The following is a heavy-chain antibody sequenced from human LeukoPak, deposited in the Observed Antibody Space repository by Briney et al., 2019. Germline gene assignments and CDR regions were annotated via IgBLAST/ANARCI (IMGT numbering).Heavy chain of an antibody. J-gene: IGHJ5*02. CDR2: IIPIFGTA. CDR3: ARFGHGQYGSGSSLNWFDP. V-gene: IGHV1-69*13. CDR1: GGTFSSYA. Sequence: SVKVSCKASGGTFSSYAISWVRQAPGQGLEWMGGIIPIFGTANYAQKFQGRVTITADESTSTAYMELSSLRSEDTAVYYCARFGHGQYGSGSSLNWFDPWGQGTLVTVSA. D-gene: IGHD3-10*01.